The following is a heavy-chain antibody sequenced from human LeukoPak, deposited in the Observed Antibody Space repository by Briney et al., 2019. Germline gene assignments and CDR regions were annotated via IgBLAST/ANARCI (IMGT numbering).Heavy chain of an antibody. V-gene: IGHV1-69*05. Sequence: ASVKVSCKASGGTFSSYAISWVRQAPGQGLEWMGGIFPIFGTANYAQKFQGTVTITTDEFTSTDYMDLSSLRSEDTVVYYWARADSSGYYLPRYDYWGQGTLVTVSS. CDR3: ARADSSGYYLPRYDY. D-gene: IGHD3-22*01. CDR2: IFPIFGTA. CDR1: GGTFSSYA. J-gene: IGHJ4*02.